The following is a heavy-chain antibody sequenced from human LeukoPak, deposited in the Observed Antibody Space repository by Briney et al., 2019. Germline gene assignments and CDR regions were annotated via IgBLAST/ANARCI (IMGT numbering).Heavy chain of an antibody. J-gene: IGHJ4*02. D-gene: IGHD2-15*01. CDR1: GFTFDDYA. CDR2: ISWNSGSI. V-gene: IGHV3-9*01. Sequence: GRSLRLSCAASGFTFDDYAMHWVRQAPGKGLEWVSGISWNSGSIGYADSVQGRFTISRDNAKNSLYLQMNSLRAEDTALYYCAKGTLLGYCSGGSCYFDYWGQGTLVTVSS. CDR3: AKGTLLGYCSGGSCYFDY.